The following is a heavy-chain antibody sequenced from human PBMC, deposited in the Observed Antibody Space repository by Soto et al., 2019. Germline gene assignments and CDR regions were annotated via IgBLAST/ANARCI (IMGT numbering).Heavy chain of an antibody. Sequence: TSETLCLTGAVYGGSVSGYYWNWIRQPPGKGLEWIGEINHTVGTHYNPSLKSRVTMSVDTSKNQFSLRLSSVTAADTAIYYCATRITVFGLLIPPFDPWGQGTQVTVSS. D-gene: IGHD3-3*01. CDR2: INHTVGT. V-gene: IGHV4-34*01. CDR1: GGSVSGYY. CDR3: ATRITVFGLLIPPFDP. J-gene: IGHJ5*02.